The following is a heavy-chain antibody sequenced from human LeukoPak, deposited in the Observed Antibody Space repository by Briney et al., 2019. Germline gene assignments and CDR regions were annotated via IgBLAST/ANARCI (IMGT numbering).Heavy chain of an antibody. J-gene: IGHJ4*02. V-gene: IGHV4-61*01. CDR1: GGSVSSGSYY. D-gene: IGHD3-9*01. CDR2: IYYSGST. Sequence: PSETLSLTCTVSGGSVSSGSYYWSWIRQPPGKGLEWIGYIYYSGSTNYNPSLKSRVTISVDTSKNQFSLKLSSVTAADTAVYYCARGFFDGLLLDYWGQGTLVTVSS. CDR3: ARGFFDGLLLDY.